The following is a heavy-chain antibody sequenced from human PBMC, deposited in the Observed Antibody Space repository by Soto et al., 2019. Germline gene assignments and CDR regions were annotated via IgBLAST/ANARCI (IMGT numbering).Heavy chain of an antibody. CDR2: IIGSGGST. CDR1: GFTFSSYA. Sequence: GGSLRLSFAASGFTFSSYAMSWVRQAPGKGREWVSAIIGSGGSTYYADSVKGRFTISRDNSNSALYLQMNSLRAEDTAVYYCAKDHCSGGSCYLKYNRFDPWGQGTLVTSPQ. J-gene: IGHJ5*02. D-gene: IGHD2-15*01. V-gene: IGHV3-23*01. CDR3: AKDHCSGGSCYLKYNRFDP.